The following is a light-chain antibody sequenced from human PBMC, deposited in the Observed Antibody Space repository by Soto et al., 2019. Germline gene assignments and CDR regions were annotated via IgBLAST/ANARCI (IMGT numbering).Light chain of an antibody. CDR2: EGT. J-gene: IGLJ1*01. CDR3: CSYAGDRTYV. V-gene: IGLV2-23*01. Sequence: QSALTQPASVSVSPGQSITISCTGTRSDVGSYNLVSWYQQHPGKAPKLMIYEGTKRPSGVSDRFSGSRSGNTASLAISGVQAEDAADYYCCSYAGDRTYVFGTGTKVTVL. CDR1: RSDVGSYNL.